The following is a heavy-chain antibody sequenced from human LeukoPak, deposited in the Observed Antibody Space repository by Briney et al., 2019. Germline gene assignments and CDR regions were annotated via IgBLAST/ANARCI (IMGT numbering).Heavy chain of an antibody. J-gene: IGHJ6*02. CDR1: GFTFGNYY. V-gene: IGHV3-30-3*01. Sequence: PGGSLRLSCVASGFTFGNYYMHWVRQVPGKGLEWVAVISYDGSNKYYADSVKGRFTISRDNSKNTLYLQMNSLRAEDTAVYYCARVESSSAFSYYYYYGMDVWGQGTTVTVSS. D-gene: IGHD6-6*01. CDR3: ARVESSSAFSYYYYYGMDV. CDR2: ISYDGSNK.